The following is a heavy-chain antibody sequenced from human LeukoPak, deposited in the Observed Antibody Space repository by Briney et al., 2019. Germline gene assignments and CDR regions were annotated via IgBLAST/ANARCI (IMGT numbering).Heavy chain of an antibody. CDR1: GGSFSGYY. CDR3: ARRRTPLVGAYIRNWFDP. D-gene: IGHD1-26*01. CDR2: INHSGST. Sequence: PSETLSLTCAVYGGSFSGYYWSWIRQPPGKGLEWIGEINHSGSTNYNPSLKSRVTISVDTSKNQFSLKLSSVTAADTAVYYCARRRTPLVGAYIRNWFDPWGQGTLVTVSS. V-gene: IGHV4-34*01. J-gene: IGHJ5*02.